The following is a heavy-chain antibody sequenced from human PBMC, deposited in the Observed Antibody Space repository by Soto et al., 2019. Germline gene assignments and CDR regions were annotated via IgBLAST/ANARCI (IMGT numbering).Heavy chain of an antibody. CDR1: GYTFTGYF. V-gene: IGHV1-2*02. CDR3: XXGGGTILAPLP. J-gene: IGHJ5*02. Sequence: QVPLVQSGAEVKKPGASVKVSCKASGYTFTGYFMHWVRQAPGQGLEWMGWINPNSGATKYAQKFQGRVTLTRDTSXXTAXXXLSXXXSXXXXXXXXXXGGGTILAPLPWGQGTLVTVSS. CDR2: INPNSGAT. D-gene: IGHD3-10*01.